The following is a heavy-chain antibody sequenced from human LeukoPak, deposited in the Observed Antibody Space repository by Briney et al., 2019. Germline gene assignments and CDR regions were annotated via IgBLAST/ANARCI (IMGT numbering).Heavy chain of an antibody. Sequence: GGSLRLSCAASGFTFSAFAMTWVRQAPGKGLEWVSTITDDGYNTYSADSVKGRITFSRDNSKNTLSLQLRSLRAEDTAVYYCAKDLSYTSGASDHWGQGTLVTVSS. V-gene: IGHV3-23*01. CDR2: ITDDGYNT. J-gene: IGHJ4*02. D-gene: IGHD6-19*01. CDR1: GFTFSAFA. CDR3: AKDLSYTSGASDH.